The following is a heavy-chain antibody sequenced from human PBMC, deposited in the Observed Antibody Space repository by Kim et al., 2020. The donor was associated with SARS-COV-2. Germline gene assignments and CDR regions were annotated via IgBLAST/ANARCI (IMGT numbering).Heavy chain of an antibody. CDR3: AKNRDDFCTGYNIYFDH. CDR2: IGGSDDTT. D-gene: IGHD3-3*01. CDR1: GFTFGKTD. Sequence: GGSLRLSCATSGFTFGKTDMSWVRQAPGKGLEWVSAIGGSDDTTIDAASVKGCSIISRDTSKATLYLVMNNLRADDTDLYYCAKNRDDFCTGYNIYFDHWGQGTLVTVSS. J-gene: IGHJ4*02. V-gene: IGHV3-23*01.